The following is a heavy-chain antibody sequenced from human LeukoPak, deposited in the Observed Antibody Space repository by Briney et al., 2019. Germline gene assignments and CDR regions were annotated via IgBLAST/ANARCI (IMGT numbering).Heavy chain of an antibody. CDR1: GGSISSYY. J-gene: IGHJ3*02. CDR2: IYYSGST. Sequence: SETLSLTCTVSGGSISSYYWSWIRQPPAKGLEWIGYIYYSGSTNYNPSLKSRVTISVDTSKNQFSLKLSSVTAADTAVYYCARGTYYDSSGYFNDAFDIWGQGTMVTVSS. V-gene: IGHV4-59*01. CDR3: ARGTYYDSSGYFNDAFDI. D-gene: IGHD3-22*01.